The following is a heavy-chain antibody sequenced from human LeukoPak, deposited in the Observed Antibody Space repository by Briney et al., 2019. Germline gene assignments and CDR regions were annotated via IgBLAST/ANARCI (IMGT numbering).Heavy chain of an antibody. CDR1: GGSISSYY. CDR2: IYYSGST. J-gene: IGHJ3*02. V-gene: IGHV4-59*01. Sequence: SETLSLTCTVSGGSISSYYWSWIRQPPGKGLEWIGYIYYSGSTNYNPSLKSRVTISVGTSKNQFSLKLSSVTAADTAVYYCARAKAARNAFDIWGQGTMVTVSS. D-gene: IGHD6-13*01. CDR3: ARAKAARNAFDI.